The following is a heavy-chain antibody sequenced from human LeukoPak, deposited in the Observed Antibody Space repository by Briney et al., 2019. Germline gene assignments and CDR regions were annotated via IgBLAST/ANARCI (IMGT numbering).Heavy chain of an antibody. CDR3: ATGMLYDY. D-gene: IGHD2-8*01. CDR2: ISYDGSNK. Sequence: GGSLRLSCAASGFTFSSYGMHWVRQAPGKGLEWVAVISYDGSNKYYADSVKGRFTISRDNSKNTLYLQMNSLRAEDTAVYYCATGMLYDYWGQGTLVTVSS. J-gene: IGHJ4*02. V-gene: IGHV3-30*03. CDR1: GFTFSSYG.